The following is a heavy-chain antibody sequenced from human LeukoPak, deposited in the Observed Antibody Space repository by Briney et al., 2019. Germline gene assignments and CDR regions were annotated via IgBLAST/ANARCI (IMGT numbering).Heavy chain of an antibody. J-gene: IGHJ5*01. Sequence: ESLKLSCKGSGYSFTNSWIGWVRLMPGKGLEWMGIIYPADSDIRYSPSFQGQVTISADKSINTAYLQWSSLKASDTAMYYCARQEYCSGGSCYTWFDSWGQGTLVTVSS. CDR1: GYSFTNSW. V-gene: IGHV5-51*01. D-gene: IGHD2-15*01. CDR2: IYPADSDI. CDR3: ARQEYCSGGSCYTWFDS.